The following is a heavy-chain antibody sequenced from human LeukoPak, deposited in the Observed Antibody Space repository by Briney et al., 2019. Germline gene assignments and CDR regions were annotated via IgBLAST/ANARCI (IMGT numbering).Heavy chain of an antibody. Sequence: GGSLRLSCDASGFSIYTYTMYWVRQAPGKGLEWVAVISYDGSNKYYADSVKGRFTISRDNSKNTLYLQINSLRAEDTAVYYCAKDRRSCSGGSCYYIDYWGQGTLVTVSS. CDR1: GFSIYTYT. CDR2: ISYDGSNK. CDR3: AKDRRSCSGGSCYYIDY. J-gene: IGHJ4*02. V-gene: IGHV3-30*18. D-gene: IGHD2-15*01.